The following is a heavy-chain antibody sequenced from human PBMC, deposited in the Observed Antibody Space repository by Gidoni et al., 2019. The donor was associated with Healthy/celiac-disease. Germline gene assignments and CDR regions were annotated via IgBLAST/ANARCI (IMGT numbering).Heavy chain of an antibody. CDR3: ARVEGWAYSSGGD. D-gene: IGHD6-19*01. CDR2: INPKSGGT. Sequence: QVQLVQSGAEVTKPGASVKVSCKASGYTLTGYYMHGVRQAPGQGLEWMGRINPKSGGTTNEKKFKGRVTRTRKTSSSTAYMEGGRLRSDETAVYYWARVEGWAYSSGGDWGQGTLVTVSS. V-gene: IGHV1-2*06. CDR1: GYTLTGYY. J-gene: IGHJ4*02.